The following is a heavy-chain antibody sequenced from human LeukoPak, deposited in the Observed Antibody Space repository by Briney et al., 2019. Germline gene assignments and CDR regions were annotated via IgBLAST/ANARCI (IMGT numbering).Heavy chain of an antibody. CDR1: GYTHTELS. V-gene: IGHV1-24*01. Sequence: ASVKVSCKVSGYTHTELSMHWVRQAPGKGLEWMGGFDPEDGETIYAQKFQGRVTMTEDTSTDTAYMELSSLRSEDTAVYYCATVEGSGWNNWFDPWGQGTLVTVSS. CDR3: ATVEGSGWNNWFDP. J-gene: IGHJ5*02. CDR2: FDPEDGET. D-gene: IGHD6-19*01.